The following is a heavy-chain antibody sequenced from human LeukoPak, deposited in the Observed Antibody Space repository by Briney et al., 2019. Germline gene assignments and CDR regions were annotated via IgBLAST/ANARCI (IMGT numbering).Heavy chain of an antibody. V-gene: IGHV1-8*01. Sequence: ASVKVSCKASGYTFTSYDINWVRQATGQGLEWMGWMNPNSGNTDYAQKFQGRVTMTRNTSISTAYMELRSLRSEDTAVYYCARVDYSSWSLDIWGQGTMVTVSS. CDR1: GYTFTSYD. CDR3: ARVDYSSWSLDI. CDR2: MNPNSGNT. D-gene: IGHD6-19*01. J-gene: IGHJ3*02.